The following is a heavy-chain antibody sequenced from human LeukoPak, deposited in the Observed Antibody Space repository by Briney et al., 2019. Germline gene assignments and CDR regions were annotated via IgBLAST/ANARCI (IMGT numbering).Heavy chain of an antibody. CDR1: RYTFTRYG. CDR3: ASWPLGSGTDY. D-gene: IGHD1-14*01. CDR2: ISAYNGNT. J-gene: IGHJ4*02. Sequence: ASVQVSCKASRYTFTRYGLRQVQQAPGQGLEWMGWISAYNGNTNYAQKLQGRVTMTTDTHKSTAYMELRSLRSDDTAVYYCASWPLGSGTDYWGQGTLVTASS. V-gene: IGHV1-18*01.